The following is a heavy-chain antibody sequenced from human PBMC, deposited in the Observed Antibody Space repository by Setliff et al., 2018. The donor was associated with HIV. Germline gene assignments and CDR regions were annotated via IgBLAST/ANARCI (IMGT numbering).Heavy chain of an antibody. CDR1: GGSISSYY. CDR2: IYYSGST. V-gene: IGHV4-59*08. D-gene: IGHD5-12*01. CDR3: ARKGRYSGYDYDY. J-gene: IGHJ4*02. Sequence: TLSLTCTVSGGSISSYYWGWIRQPPGKGLEWIGYIYYSGSTNYNPSLKSRVTISVDTSKNQFSLKLSSVTAADTAVYYCARKGRYSGYDYDYWGQGTLVTVSS.